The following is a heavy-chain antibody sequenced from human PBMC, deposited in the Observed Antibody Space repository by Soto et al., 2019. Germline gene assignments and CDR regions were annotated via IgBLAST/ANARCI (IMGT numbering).Heavy chain of an antibody. CDR1: GFTFSSYS. CDR2: ISSSSSYI. V-gene: IGHV3-21*01. Sequence: GGSLRLSCAASGFTFSSYSMNWVRQAPGKGLEWVSSISSSSSYIYYADSVKGRFTISRDNAKNSLYLQMNSLRAEDTAVYYCARDWADFWSGYPNNYYGMDVWGQGTTVTVSS. D-gene: IGHD3-3*01. CDR3: ARDWADFWSGYPNNYYGMDV. J-gene: IGHJ6*02.